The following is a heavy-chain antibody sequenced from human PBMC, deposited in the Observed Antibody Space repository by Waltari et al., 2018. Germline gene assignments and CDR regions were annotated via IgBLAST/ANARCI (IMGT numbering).Heavy chain of an antibody. CDR2: INAGNGNT. J-gene: IGHJ4*02. Sequence: QVQLVQAGAEVKKPGASVKVSCKASGYIFTSYAMHGVRQAPGQRLEWMGWINAGNGNTKYSQELQGRVTITRDTSARTDYMELSSLRSEDMAVYYCARGYSSQPLYYFDYWGQGTLVTVSS. V-gene: IGHV1-3*03. CDR1: GYIFTSYA. CDR3: ARGYSSQPLYYFDY. D-gene: IGHD6-13*01.